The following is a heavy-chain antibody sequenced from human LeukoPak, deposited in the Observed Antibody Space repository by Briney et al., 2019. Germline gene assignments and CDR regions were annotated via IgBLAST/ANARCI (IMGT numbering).Heavy chain of an antibody. CDR1: GGSIRSSTFY. CDR2: IYYSGRT. D-gene: IGHD1-20*01. Sequence: SETLSLTCTVSGGSIRSSTFYWAWIRQPPGTGLEWIGSIYYSGRTYYNPSLKSRVTISVDTSKNQFSLKLSSVTAADTAVYYCARHGVTGTDAFDIWGQGTMVTVSS. J-gene: IGHJ3*02. V-gene: IGHV4-39*01. CDR3: ARHGVTGTDAFDI.